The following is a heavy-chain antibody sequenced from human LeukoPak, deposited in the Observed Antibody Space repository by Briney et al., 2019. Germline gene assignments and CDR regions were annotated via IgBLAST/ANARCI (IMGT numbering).Heavy chain of an antibody. J-gene: IGHJ5*02. D-gene: IGHD6-13*01. V-gene: IGHV4-61*02. Sequence: SETLSLTCTVSGDSISSSSYYWGWIRHPAGKGLEWIGRIYTTGSTNYNPSLKSRVTMSADTSKNQFSLTLSSVTAADTAVYYCARTHSSRYNWFDPWDQGTLVTVSS. CDR1: GDSISSSSYY. CDR3: ARTHSSRYNWFDP. CDR2: IYTTGST.